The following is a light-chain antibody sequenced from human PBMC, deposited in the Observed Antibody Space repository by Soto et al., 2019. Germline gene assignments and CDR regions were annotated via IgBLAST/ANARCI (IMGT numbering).Light chain of an antibody. J-gene: IGKJ4*01. CDR3: QQYGIELS. V-gene: IGKV3-20*01. CDR1: QSVTSGY. CDR2: ATS. Sequence: EIVLTQSPGTLSLSPGERATLSCRASQSVTSGYPAWYQQRPGQAPKLLIHATSTRATGIPDRFRGTGSGKDFSVTINGMEPEDLAVYYCQQYGIELSFGGGTKVEI.